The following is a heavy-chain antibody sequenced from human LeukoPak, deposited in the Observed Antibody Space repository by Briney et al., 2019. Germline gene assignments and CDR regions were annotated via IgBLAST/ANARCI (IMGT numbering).Heavy chain of an antibody. CDR2: ISSSSSYI. CDR1: GFTFSSYS. CDR3: ARGRTYYYDSSGALDAFDI. D-gene: IGHD3-22*01. J-gene: IGHJ3*02. Sequence: GGSLRLSCAASGFTFSSYSMNWVRQAPGKGLEWVSSISSSSSYIYYADSVKGRFTISRDNAKNSLYLQMNSLRAEDTAVYYCARGRTYYYDSSGALDAFDIWGQGTLVTVSS. V-gene: IGHV3-21*01.